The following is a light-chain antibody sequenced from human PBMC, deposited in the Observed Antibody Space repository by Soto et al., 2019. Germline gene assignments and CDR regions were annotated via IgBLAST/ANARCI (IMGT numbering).Light chain of an antibody. J-gene: IGKJ4*01. CDR1: QSVSNF. CDR3: QQRSNRLT. CDR2: GAS. V-gene: IGKV3-11*01. Sequence: ETVVPQSPATLSLSPGERATLSCRASQSVSNFLAWYQQRPGQAPRLLLYGASNRATGTPARFSGSGSGTDFTLTISSLEPEDSAVYYCQQRSNRLTFGGGTKVDI.